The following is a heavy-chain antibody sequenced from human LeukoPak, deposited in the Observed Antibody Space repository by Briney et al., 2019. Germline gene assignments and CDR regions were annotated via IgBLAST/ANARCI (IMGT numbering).Heavy chain of an antibody. CDR3: ARFYYDSSGYHKGDY. CDR2: INPNSGGT. D-gene: IGHD3-22*01. Sequence: ASVKVSCKASGYTFTGYYMHWVRQAPGQGLEWMGCINPNSGGTNYAQKFQGRVTMTRDTSISTAYMELSRLRSDDTAVYYCARFYYDSSGYHKGDYWGQGTLVSVSS. J-gene: IGHJ4*02. CDR1: GYTFTGYY. V-gene: IGHV1-2*02.